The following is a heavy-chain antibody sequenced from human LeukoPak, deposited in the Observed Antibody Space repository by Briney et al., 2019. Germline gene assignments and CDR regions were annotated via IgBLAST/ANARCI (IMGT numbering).Heavy chain of an antibody. CDR3: ARDFAYLQFDY. CDR2: INQDGSTK. D-gene: IGHD4-11*01. Sequence: GGSLRLSCAATGFSFSNSWMTWVRQAPGKGPEWLANINQDGSTKNYVDAVEGRFTISRDNAKNSVYLQMNSLRAEDTAVYYCARDFAYLQFDYWGQGTLVTVSS. V-gene: IGHV3-7*01. CDR1: GFSFSNSW. J-gene: IGHJ4*02.